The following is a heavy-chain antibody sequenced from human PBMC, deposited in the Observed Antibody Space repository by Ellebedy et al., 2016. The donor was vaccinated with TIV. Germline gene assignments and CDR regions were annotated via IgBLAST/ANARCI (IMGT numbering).Heavy chain of an antibody. CDR1: QFNFNSYT. CDR3: ASRYTTWSGREC. Sequence: PGGSLRLSCAASQFNFNSYTIHWVRQAPGKGLEWVAVISADGSNKYYADSVKGRFTISRDNSKDTVYLQMNSLRAEDTAVYYCASRYTTWSGRECWGQGTLVTVSS. J-gene: IGHJ4*02. CDR2: ISADGSNK. V-gene: IGHV3-30-3*01. D-gene: IGHD2-2*02.